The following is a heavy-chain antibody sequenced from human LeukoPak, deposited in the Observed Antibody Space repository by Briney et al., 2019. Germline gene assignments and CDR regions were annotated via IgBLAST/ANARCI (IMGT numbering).Heavy chain of an antibody. V-gene: IGHV6-1*01. D-gene: IGHD5-12*01. Sequence: SQTLSLTCAISGDSVSSNSAAWNWIRQSPSRGLEWLGRTYYRSKWYNDYAVSVKSRITINPDTSKNQFSLQLNSVTPEDTAVYYCARCVIYNGYDKSDYYMDVWGKGTTVTVSS. CDR1: GDSVSSNSAA. CDR3: ARCVIYNGYDKSDYYMDV. CDR2: TYYRSKWYN. J-gene: IGHJ6*03.